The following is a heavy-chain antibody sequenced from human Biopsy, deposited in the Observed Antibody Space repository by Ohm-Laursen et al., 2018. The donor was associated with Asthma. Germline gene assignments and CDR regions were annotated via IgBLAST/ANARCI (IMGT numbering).Heavy chain of an antibody. D-gene: IGHD2-2*01. J-gene: IGHJ4*02. V-gene: IGHV1-69*01. CDR3: ARKAGSCISRTCYSLDF. CDR1: VGTFNTYV. Sequence: CKSLVGTFNTYVIGWVRQAPGQGLEWMGGINSVFGTTNYPQKFQDRVTITADDSTSTVYMELSSLRSEDTAVYYCARKAGSCISRTCYSLDFWGQGTLVTVSS. CDR2: INSVFGTT.